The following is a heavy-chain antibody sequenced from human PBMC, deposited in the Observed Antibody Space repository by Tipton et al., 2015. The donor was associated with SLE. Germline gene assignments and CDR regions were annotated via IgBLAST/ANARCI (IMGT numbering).Heavy chain of an antibody. CDR1: GGSFSGYA. CDR3: ARGVSGYFSYCYMDV. CDR2: ISHSGGD. V-gene: IGHV4-34*01. D-gene: IGHD3-16*01. Sequence: TLSLTCTISGGSFSGYAWSWIRQPPGKRLEWIGEISHSGGDNYNPSLKSRATVSLDRSNNEFSLRRNSVTAADTAVYYCARGVSGYFSYCYMDVWGKGTTVTISS. J-gene: IGHJ6*03.